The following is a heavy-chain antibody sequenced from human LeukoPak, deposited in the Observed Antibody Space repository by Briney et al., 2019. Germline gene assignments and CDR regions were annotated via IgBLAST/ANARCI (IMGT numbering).Heavy chain of an antibody. Sequence: GASVKVSCKASGYTFTSYGISWVRQAPGQGLEWMGWISAYNGNTNYAQKLQGRVTMTTDTSTSTAYMELRSLRSDDTAVYYCARAVSSYYYYGMDVWGQGTTVTVSS. J-gene: IGHJ6*02. D-gene: IGHD5/OR15-5a*01. CDR2: ISAYNGNT. CDR3: ARAVSSYYYYGMDV. CDR1: GYTFTSYG. V-gene: IGHV1-18*01.